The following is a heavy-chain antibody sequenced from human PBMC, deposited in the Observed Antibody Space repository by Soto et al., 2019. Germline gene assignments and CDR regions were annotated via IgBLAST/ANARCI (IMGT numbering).Heavy chain of an antibody. D-gene: IGHD5-18*01. CDR2: FDPEDSET. CDR3: ATVARQLWYYGMHV. V-gene: IGHV1-24*01. Sequence: ASVKVSCKVSGYTLTDLSMHWVRQAPGKGLEWMGGFDPEDSETIYAQKFQGRVTLTEDTSADTTYMELSSLTSEDTAVYYCATVARQLWYYGMHVWGQGTTVTVSS. CDR1: GYTLTDLS. J-gene: IGHJ6*02.